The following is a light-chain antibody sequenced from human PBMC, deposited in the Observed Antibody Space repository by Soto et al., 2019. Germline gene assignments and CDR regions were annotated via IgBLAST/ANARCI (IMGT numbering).Light chain of an antibody. Sequence: DIVMTQSPLSLNVTRGDPAYISCRSSQSLLHSNGYNYLDWYLRKPGQSPQLLIYLGSNRASGVPDRISGSASDTDFTLQISRVEADDVGVYYCMQTLQTPITFGQGTRLEIK. V-gene: IGKV2-28*01. J-gene: IGKJ5*01. CDR3: MQTLQTPIT. CDR2: LGS. CDR1: QSLLHSNGYNY.